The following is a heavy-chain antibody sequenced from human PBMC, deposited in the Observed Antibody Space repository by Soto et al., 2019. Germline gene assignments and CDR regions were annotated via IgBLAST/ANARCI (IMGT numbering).Heavy chain of an antibody. J-gene: IGHJ6*02. CDR2: ISGSGGTT. D-gene: IGHD3-10*01. CDR3: ANNYGSGSSFYGMDV. Sequence: EVQLLEAGGGLVQPGGSLRLSCEASGFTFSNYAMSWVRQAPGKGLEWVSTISGSGGTTYYADSVKGRVAVSRDNSKNTLYLQMNSLRAADTAAYYCANNYGSGSSFYGMDVWGQGTTVTVSS. CDR1: GFTFSNYA. V-gene: IGHV3-23*01.